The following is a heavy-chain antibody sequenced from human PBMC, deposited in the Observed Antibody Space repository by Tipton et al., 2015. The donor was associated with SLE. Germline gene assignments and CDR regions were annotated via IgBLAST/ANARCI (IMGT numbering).Heavy chain of an antibody. Sequence: SLRLSCAASGFTFSNAWMSWVRQAPGKGLEWVGRIKSKTDGGTTDYAAPVKGRFTISRDDSKNTLYLQMNSLKTKDTAVYYCTTSVGSKYYFDYWGQGTLVTASA. CDR3: TTSVGSKYYFDY. J-gene: IGHJ4*02. V-gene: IGHV3-15*01. CDR1: GFTFSNAW. D-gene: IGHD4-23*01. CDR2: IKSKTDGGTT.